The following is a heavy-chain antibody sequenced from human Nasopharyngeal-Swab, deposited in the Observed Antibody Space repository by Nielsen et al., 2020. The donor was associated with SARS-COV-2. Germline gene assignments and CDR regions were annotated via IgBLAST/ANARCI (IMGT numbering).Heavy chain of an antibody. J-gene: IGHJ4*02. Sequence: SETLSLTCGVSGGSFSSYYWSWIRQPPGKGLEWIGEINHSGSTNYNPSLESRVTLSVDTSKNQFSLNLISVTAAGTAVYYCATTGYSSVYYVHWGQGVLVTVSS. D-gene: IGHD6-25*01. CDR1: GGSFSSYY. CDR3: ATTGYSSVYYVH. V-gene: IGHV4-34*01. CDR2: INHSGST.